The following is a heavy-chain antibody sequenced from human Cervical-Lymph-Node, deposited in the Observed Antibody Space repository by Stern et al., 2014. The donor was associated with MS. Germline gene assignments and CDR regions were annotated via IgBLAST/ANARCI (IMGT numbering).Heavy chain of an antibody. D-gene: IGHD3-22*01. CDR3: ASPPPAYDSSGYGGFDY. J-gene: IGHJ4*02. CDR1: GFTFSSYG. CDR2: IWYDGSNT. V-gene: IGHV3-33*01. Sequence: VQLVESGGGVVQPGRSLRLSCAASGFTFSSYGMHWVRQAPGKGLEWVAVIWYDGSNTYYAGSVKGRFTISRDNSKNTLYLQMNSRRPEDTAVYYCASPPPAYDSSGYGGFDYWGQGTLVTVSS.